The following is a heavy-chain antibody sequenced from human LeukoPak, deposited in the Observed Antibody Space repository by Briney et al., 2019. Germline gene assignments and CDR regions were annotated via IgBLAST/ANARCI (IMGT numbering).Heavy chain of an antibody. CDR2: IYTSGST. V-gene: IGHV4-61*02. Sequence: SETLSLTCTVSGGSISSGSYYWSWIRQPAGKGLEWIGRIYTSGSTNYNPSLKSRVTISVDTSENQFSLKLSSVTAADTAVYYCARGGGYCSSTSCYGAFDIWGKGTMVTVSS. D-gene: IGHD2-2*01. CDR1: GGSISSGSYY. CDR3: ARGGGYCSSTSCYGAFDI. J-gene: IGHJ3*02.